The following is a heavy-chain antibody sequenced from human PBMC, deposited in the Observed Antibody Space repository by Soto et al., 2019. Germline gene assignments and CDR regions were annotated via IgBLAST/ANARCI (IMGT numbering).Heavy chain of an antibody. CDR1: GGSFSGYY. CDR3: ARLGLGRGGPYHYYYYYYMDV. Sequence: SETLSLTCAVYGGSFSGYYWSWIRQPPGKGLEWIGEINHSGSTNYNPSLKSRVTISVDTSKNQFSLKLSSVTAADTAVYYCARLGLGRGGPYHYYYYYYMDVWGKGTTVTVSS. V-gene: IGHV4-34*01. CDR2: INHSGST. D-gene: IGHD2-15*01. J-gene: IGHJ6*03.